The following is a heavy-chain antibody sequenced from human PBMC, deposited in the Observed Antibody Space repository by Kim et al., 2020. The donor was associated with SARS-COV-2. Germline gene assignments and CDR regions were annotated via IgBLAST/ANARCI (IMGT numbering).Heavy chain of an antibody. J-gene: IGHJ6*02. CDR3: ASVGLTLYGMDV. Sequence: SETLSLTCTVSGGSISSSSYYWGWIRQPPGKGLEWIGSSYYSGSTYYNPSLKSRVTISVDTSKNQFSLKLSSVTAADTAVYYCASVGLTLYGMDVWGQGT. V-gene: IGHV4-39*07. CDR1: GGSISSSSYY. CDR2: SYYSGST.